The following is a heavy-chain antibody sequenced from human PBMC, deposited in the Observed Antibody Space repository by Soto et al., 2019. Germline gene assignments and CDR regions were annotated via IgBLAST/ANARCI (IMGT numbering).Heavy chain of an antibody. CDR3: AKDQGDFWSGKSLFQH. D-gene: IGHD3-3*01. J-gene: IGHJ1*01. V-gene: IGHV3-23*01. Sequence: EVQLLESGGGLVQPGGSLRLSCAASGFNFNSYAMSWVRQAPGKGLEWVSSISDSAFTTYHADSVKGRFTISRDNSKNTLYLQKNSLRAEDTAVYYCAKDQGDFWSGKSLFQHWGLGTLVTVSS. CDR1: GFNFNSYA. CDR2: ISDSAFTT.